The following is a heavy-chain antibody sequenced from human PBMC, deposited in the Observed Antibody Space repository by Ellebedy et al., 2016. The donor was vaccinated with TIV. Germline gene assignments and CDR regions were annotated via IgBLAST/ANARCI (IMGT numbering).Heavy chain of an antibody. CDR1: GGTFSSYV. D-gene: IGHD6-19*01. CDR3: AREDSSGEGWFEY. CDR2: IIPLIRIT. V-gene: IGHV1-69*04. Sequence: SVKVSXXASGGTFSSYVISWVRQAPGQGLEWMGRIIPLIRITNYAQRFQGRVTIIADKSTSTAYMELSSLRFEDTAVYYCAREDSSGEGWFEYWGQGTLITVSS. J-gene: IGHJ4*02.